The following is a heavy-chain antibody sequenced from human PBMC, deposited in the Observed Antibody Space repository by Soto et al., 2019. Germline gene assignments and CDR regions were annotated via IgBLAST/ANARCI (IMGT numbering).Heavy chain of an antibody. J-gene: IGHJ6*03. D-gene: IGHD3-3*01. V-gene: IGHV4-31*03. CDR1: GGSISSGGYY. CDR3: ARVKIFGVVTKGVKDYYYYLDV. Sequence: QVQLQESGPGLVKPSQTLSLTCTVSGGSISSGGYYWSWIRQHPGKGLEWIGYIYYSGSTYYNPSPKSRVTISVDTSKNQFSLKLSSVTAADTAVYYCARVKIFGVVTKGVKDYYYYLDVWGKGTTVTVSS. CDR2: IYYSGST.